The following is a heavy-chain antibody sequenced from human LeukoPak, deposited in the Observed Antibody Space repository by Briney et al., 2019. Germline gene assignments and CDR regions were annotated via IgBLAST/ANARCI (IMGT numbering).Heavy chain of an antibody. D-gene: IGHD6-6*01. CDR3: ARDRPYSSSSGGFDY. J-gene: IGHJ4*02. V-gene: IGHV4-59*01. Sequence: PSETLSLTCTVSGGSISSYYGSWIRQPPGKGLEWIGYIYYSGSTNYNPSLKSRVTISVDTSKNQFSLKLSSVTAADTAVYYCARDRPYSSSSGGFDYWGQGTLVTVSS. CDR2: IYYSGST. CDR1: GGSISSYY.